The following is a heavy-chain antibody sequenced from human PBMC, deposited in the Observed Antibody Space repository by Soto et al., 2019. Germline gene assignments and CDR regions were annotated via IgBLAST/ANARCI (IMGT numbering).Heavy chain of an antibody. CDR3: ARTIAVADTLDAFDI. CDR2: IYGGGST. D-gene: IGHD6-19*01. J-gene: IGHJ3*02. CDR1: GFTVSSNY. Sequence: GGSLRLSCAASGFTVSSNYMSWVRQAPGKGLEWVSVIYGGGSTYYADTVKGRFTISRDNSKNTLYLQMNSLRAEDTAVYYCARTIAVADTLDAFDIWGQGTMVTVSS. V-gene: IGHV3-53*01.